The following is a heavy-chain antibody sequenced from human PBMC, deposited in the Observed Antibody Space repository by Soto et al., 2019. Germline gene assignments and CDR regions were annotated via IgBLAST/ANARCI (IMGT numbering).Heavy chain of an antibody. D-gene: IGHD6-19*01. CDR2: MNPLNGDT. V-gene: IGHV1-3*01. Sequence: QVQLVQSGAEVKKPGASVKVSCKASGYTLTTYSMHWVRQAPGQRLEWMGWMNPLNGDTKYSQRFQGRITIIRDTPASTGYMELSSLRSEDKDIYYCAIGNSGAFAIWGQGTMVTVSS. CDR3: AIGNSGAFAI. J-gene: IGHJ3*02. CDR1: GYTLTTYS.